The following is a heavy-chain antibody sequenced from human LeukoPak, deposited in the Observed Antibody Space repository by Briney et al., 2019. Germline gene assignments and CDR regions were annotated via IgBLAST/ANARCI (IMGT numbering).Heavy chain of an antibody. Sequence: ASVKVSCKASGYTFTGYYMHWVRQAPGQGLEWMGWINPNSGGTNYAQKFQGRVTMTRDTSISTAYMELSRLRCDDTAVYYCARNEFWSGSGWFDPWGQGTLVTVSS. V-gene: IGHV1-2*02. CDR3: ARNEFWSGSGWFDP. D-gene: IGHD3-3*01. J-gene: IGHJ5*02. CDR1: GYTFTGYY. CDR2: INPNSGGT.